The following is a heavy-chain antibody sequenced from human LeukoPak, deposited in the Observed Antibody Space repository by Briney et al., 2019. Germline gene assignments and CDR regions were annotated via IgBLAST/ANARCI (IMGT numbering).Heavy chain of an antibody. CDR2: INHSGST. V-gene: IGHV4-34*01. D-gene: IGHD6-6*01. Sequence: SETLSLTCAVYGGSFRGYYWSWIRQPPGKGLEWIGEINHSGSTNYNPSLKSRVTISVDTSKNQFSLKLSSVTAADTAVYYCARGEGLSSSGPSLYYFDYWGQGTLVTVSS. CDR1: GGSFRGYY. J-gene: IGHJ4*02. CDR3: ARGEGLSSSGPSLYYFDY.